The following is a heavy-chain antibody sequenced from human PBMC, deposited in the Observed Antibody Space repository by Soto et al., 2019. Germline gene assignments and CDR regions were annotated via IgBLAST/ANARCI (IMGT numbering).Heavy chain of an antibody. CDR3: ARHGYGSGSYLSYYGMDG. D-gene: IGHD3-10*01. Sequence: PSVTLSLTCTVSGGSISSSSYYWGCIRQPPGKGLEWIGSIYYSGSTYYNPSLKSRVTISVDTSKSQYSLKLSSVTAADTAVYYCARHGYGSGSYLSYYGMDGWGQGTTVTVSS. J-gene: IGHJ6*02. V-gene: IGHV4-39*01. CDR1: GGSISSSSYY. CDR2: IYYSGST.